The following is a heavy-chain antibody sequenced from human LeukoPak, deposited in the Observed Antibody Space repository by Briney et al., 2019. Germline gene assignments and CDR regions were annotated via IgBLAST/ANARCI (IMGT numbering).Heavy chain of an antibody. CDR3: ATGFSATSHDGY. J-gene: IGHJ4*02. CDR1: GFTFSSAW. V-gene: IGHV3-15*01. Sequence: GGSLRLSCAASGFTFSSAWMTWVRQTPGKGLEWVGRIKQISNGGTTDYAAPVKDRFTISRDDSINTLYLQMNSLKTEDTAVYYCATGFSATSHDGYWGQGTLVTVSS. D-gene: IGHD1-26*01. CDR2: IKQISNGGTT.